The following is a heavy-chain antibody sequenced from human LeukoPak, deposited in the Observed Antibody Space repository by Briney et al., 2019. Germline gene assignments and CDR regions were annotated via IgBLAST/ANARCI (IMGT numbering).Heavy chain of an antibody. CDR3: ARQNHDIGTNWFDP. Sequence: SETLSLTCSVSGDSIRSVHYYWGWIRQPPGRGLVWIGSIYDTGSTYYNPSLKSRVTIFVDTSKNQFSLRLTSVTAADTAMYYCARQNHDIGTNWFDPWGQGTLVTVSS. V-gene: IGHV4-39*01. J-gene: IGHJ5*02. CDR1: GDSIRSVHYY. D-gene: IGHD3-9*01. CDR2: IYDTGST.